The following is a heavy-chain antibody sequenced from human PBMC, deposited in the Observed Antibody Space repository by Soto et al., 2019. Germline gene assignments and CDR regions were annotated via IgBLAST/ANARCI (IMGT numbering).Heavy chain of an antibody. J-gene: IGHJ6*02. CDR3: ARDKDRLQLGGNYYYILDV. CDR2: IMPIFRTP. Sequence: QVQLEQSGAEVKKPGSSVKVSCKASGGTFSNSAISRVRQAPGQGLEWMGGIMPIFRTPDYAQKFQGRVTITADESTSTAYMELSGLRSDDTAVYHCARDKDRLQLGGNYYYILDVWGQGTTVTVSS. CDR1: GGTFSNSA. V-gene: IGHV1-69*12. D-gene: IGHD5-12*01.